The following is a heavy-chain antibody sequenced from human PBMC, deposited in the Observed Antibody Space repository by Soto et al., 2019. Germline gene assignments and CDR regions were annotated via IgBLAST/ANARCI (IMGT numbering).Heavy chain of an antibody. CDR3: AREFGDYNY. J-gene: IGHJ4*02. D-gene: IGHD4-17*01. CDR1: GGSISSGGYH. CDR2: IYYSGST. V-gene: IGHV4-31*10. Sequence: SETLSLTCTVSGGSISSGGYHWSWIRQHPGKGLEWIGYIYYSGSTYYNPSLKTRVTISLDPSKNQFSLRPSSVTAADTAVYYCAREFGDYNYWGQGTLVIVSS.